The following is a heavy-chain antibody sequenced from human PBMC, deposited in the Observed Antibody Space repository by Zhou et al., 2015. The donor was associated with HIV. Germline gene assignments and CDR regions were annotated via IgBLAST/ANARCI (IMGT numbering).Heavy chain of an antibody. V-gene: IGHV1-69*01. CDR2: IIPIFGTA. D-gene: IGHD3-10*01. Sequence: QVQLVQSGAEVKKPGSSVKVSCKASGGTFSSYAISWVRQAPGQGLEWMGGIIPIFGTANYAQKFQGRVTITADESTSTAYMELSSLRSEDTAVYYCAREATMVRGGSDYYGMDVWGQGTTVTVSS. CDR1: GGTFSSYA. J-gene: IGHJ6*02. CDR3: AREATMVRGGSDYYGMDV.